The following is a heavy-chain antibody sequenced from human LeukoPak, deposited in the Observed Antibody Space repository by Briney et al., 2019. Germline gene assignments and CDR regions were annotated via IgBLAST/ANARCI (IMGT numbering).Heavy chain of an antibody. V-gene: IGHV3-21*01. CDR3: LVILTEPTSPSPDGLDI. D-gene: IGHD2-15*01. CDR2: IDTDSTYI. J-gene: IGHJ3*02. CDR1: GFTFSNYD. Sequence: GGSLRLSCAASGFTFSNYDMNWVRQSPGKGLEWVSSIDTDSTYIHYADSVKGRFTISRDNAKNSLYLQMNSLRAEDTAVYYCLVILTEPTSPSPDGLDIWGQGTMVTVSS.